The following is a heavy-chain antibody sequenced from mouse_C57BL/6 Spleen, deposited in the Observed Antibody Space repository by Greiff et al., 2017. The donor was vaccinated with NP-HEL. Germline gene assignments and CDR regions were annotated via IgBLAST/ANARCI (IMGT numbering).Heavy chain of an antibody. J-gene: IGHJ1*03. V-gene: IGHV1-55*01. Sequence: QVQLQQPGAELVKPGASVKMSCKASGYTFTSYWITWVKQRPGQGLEWIGDIYPGSGSTNSNEKFKSKATLTVDTSSSTAYMQLSSLTSEDSAVYYCARGKGWYFDVWGTGTTVTVSS. D-gene: IGHD1-1*02. CDR1: GYTFTSYW. CDR2: IYPGSGST. CDR3: ARGKGWYFDV.